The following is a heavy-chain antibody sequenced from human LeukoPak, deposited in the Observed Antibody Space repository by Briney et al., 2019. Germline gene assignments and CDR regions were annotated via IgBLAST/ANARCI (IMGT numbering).Heavy chain of an antibody. CDR1: GFTFSSYA. CDR2: ISSSSSYI. D-gene: IGHD2-2*01. Sequence: GGSLRLSCAASGFTFSSYAMSWVRQAPGKGLEWVSSISSSSSYIYYADSVKGRFTISRDNAKNSLYLQMNSLRAEDTAVYYCARGALYCSSTSCGYNWFDPWGQGTLVTVSS. J-gene: IGHJ5*02. CDR3: ARGALYCSSTSCGYNWFDP. V-gene: IGHV3-21*01.